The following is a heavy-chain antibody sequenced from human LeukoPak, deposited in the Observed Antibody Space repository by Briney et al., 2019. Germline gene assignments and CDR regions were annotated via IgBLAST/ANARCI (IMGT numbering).Heavy chain of an antibody. CDR2: ISSSGSTI. CDR1: GFTFSSYE. CDR3: ARVPPYCSSTSCYQNWFDP. V-gene: IGHV3-48*03. Sequence: GGSLRLSCAASGFTFSSYEMNWVRQAPGKGLEWVSYISSSGSTIYYADSVKGRFTISRDNAKNSLYLQMNSLRAEDTAVYYCARVPPYCSSTSCYQNWFDPWGQGTLVTVSS. D-gene: IGHD2-2*01. J-gene: IGHJ5*02.